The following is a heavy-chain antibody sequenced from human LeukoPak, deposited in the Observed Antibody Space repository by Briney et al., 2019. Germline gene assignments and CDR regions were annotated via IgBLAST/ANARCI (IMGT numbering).Heavy chain of an antibody. CDR1: GFTFSSYA. J-gene: IGHJ4*02. V-gene: IGHV3-23*01. Sequence: GGSLRLSCAASGFTFSSYAMSWVRQAPGKGLEWVSAISGSGGSTYYADSVKGRFTISRDNSKNTLYLQMNSLRAEGTAVYYCAKSSVVVPAAIDYWGQGTLVTVSS. D-gene: IGHD2-2*02. CDR2: ISGSGGST. CDR3: AKSSVVVPAAIDY.